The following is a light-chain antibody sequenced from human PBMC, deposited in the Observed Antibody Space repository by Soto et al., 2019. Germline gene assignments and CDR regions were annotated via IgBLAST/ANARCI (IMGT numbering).Light chain of an antibody. Sequence: EIVLTQSPGTLSLSPGERATLSCRASKSVGGDLVWYQQHPGQAPRLLIYDASNRATGIPPRFSGSGSGTDFTLTISSLEPEDFAVYYCQQYGNSPITFGQGTRLEIK. CDR1: KSVGGD. V-gene: IGKV3-20*01. CDR3: QQYGNSPIT. J-gene: IGKJ5*01. CDR2: DAS.